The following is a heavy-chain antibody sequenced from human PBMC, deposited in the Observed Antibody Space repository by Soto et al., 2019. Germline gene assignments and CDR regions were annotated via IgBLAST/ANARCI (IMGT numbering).Heavy chain of an antibody. D-gene: IGHD2-15*01. CDR3: ARDKSLCSPPYMDV. Sequence: PSETLSLTCTVSGGSISSYYWSWIRQPPGKGLEWIGYIYYSGSTNYNPSLKSRVTISVDTSKNQFSLKLSSVTAADTAVYYCARDKSLCSPPYMDVWGQGTTVTVSS. CDR1: GGSISSYY. J-gene: IGHJ6*03. CDR2: IYYSGST. V-gene: IGHV4-59*01.